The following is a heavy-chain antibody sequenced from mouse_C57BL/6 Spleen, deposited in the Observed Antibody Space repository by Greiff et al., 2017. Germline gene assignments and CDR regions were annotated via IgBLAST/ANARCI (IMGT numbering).Heavy chain of an antibody. D-gene: IGHD3-1*01. J-gene: IGHJ1*03. CDR3: ARSGGSNFQGYFDV. CDR1: GYTFTSYW. CDR2: IDPSDSYT. V-gene: IGHV1-50*01. Sequence: QVQLQQPGAELVKPGASVKLSCKASGYTFTSYWMQWVKQRPGQGLEWIGEIDPSDSYTNYNQKFKGKATLTVDTSSSTAYMQLSSLTSEDSAVYYCARSGGSNFQGYFDVWGTGTTVTVSS.